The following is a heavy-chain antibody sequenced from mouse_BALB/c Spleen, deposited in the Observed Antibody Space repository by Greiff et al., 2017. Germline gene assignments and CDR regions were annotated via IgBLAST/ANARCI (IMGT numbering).Heavy chain of an antibody. J-gene: IGHJ3*01. D-gene: IGHD1-1*01. CDR1: GYAFTNYL. Sequence: QVQLQQSGAELVRPGTSVKVSCKASGYAFTNYLIEWVKQRPGQGLEWIGVINPGSGGTNYNEKFKGKATLTADKSSSTAYMQLSSLTSDDSAVYFCARPDGGAWVAYWGQGTLVTVAA. CDR2: INPGSGGT. V-gene: IGHV1-54*01. CDR3: ARPDGGAWVAY.